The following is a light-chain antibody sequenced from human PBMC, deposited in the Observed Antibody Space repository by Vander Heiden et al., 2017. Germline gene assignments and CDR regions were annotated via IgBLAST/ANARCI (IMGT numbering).Light chain of an antibody. CDR1: SSNIGSNT. CDR2: SDY. Sequence: QSVLSQPPSVSGTPGQRVILAFSGSSSNIGSNTVNWYQQLPGTAPKLLIYSDYQRPSGVPDRFSGSKSGTSASLAISGLQSEDEADYFCAAWDDSLSGVVFGGGTKLTVL. J-gene: IGLJ2*01. V-gene: IGLV1-44*01. CDR3: AAWDDSLSGVV.